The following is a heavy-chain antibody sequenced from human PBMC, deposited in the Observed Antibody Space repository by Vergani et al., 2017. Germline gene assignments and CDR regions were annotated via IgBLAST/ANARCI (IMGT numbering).Heavy chain of an antibody. D-gene: IGHD4-11*01. J-gene: IGHJ6*03. Sequence: QLQLQESGPGLVKPSETLSLNCTVSGGSISTYYWSWIRQPPGKGLEWIGYSYRSASTINNPSLKSRVNISVDTSKSPFSLELSSVTAADPAVYYCAGATDYYYYMDVWGKGTTVTVSS. CDR2: SYRSAST. CDR1: GGSISTYY. V-gene: IGHV4-59*01. CDR3: AGATDYYYYMDV.